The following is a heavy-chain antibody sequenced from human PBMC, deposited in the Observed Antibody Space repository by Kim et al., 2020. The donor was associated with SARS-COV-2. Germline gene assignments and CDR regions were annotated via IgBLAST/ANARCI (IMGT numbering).Heavy chain of an antibody. Sequence: WNGAITDYADSVKGRFTISRDNAKNSLYLQMDSLRAEDTAFYYCARDGDYWGQGTLVTVSS. CDR2: WNGAIT. J-gene: IGHJ4*02. V-gene: IGHV3-9*01. CDR3: ARDGDY.